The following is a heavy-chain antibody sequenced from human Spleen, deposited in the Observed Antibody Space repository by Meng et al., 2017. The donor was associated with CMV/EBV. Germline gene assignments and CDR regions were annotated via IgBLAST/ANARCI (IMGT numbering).Heavy chain of an antibody. CDR1: GYTFSYRY. Sequence: SVKVSCKASGYTFSYRYLHWVRQVPGQALEWMGRITPFNGNPNYAQKSQDRVTITRDRSMSTAYMELNRLRSEDTAVYYCAGTDSNVYYYYYGMDVWGQGTTVTVSS. V-gene: IGHV1-45*01. D-gene: IGHD4-11*01. CDR2: ITPFNGNP. J-gene: IGHJ6*02. CDR3: AGTDSNVYYYYYGMDV.